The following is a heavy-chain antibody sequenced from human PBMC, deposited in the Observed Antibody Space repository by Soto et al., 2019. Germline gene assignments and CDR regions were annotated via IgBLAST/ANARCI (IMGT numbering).Heavy chain of an antibody. CDR2: INPNSGGT. Sequence: ASVKVSCKASGYTFTGYYMHWVRQAPGQGLEWMGWINPNSGGTNYAQKFQGRVTMTRDTSISTAYMELSRLRSDDTAVYYCARVVTIFGVVTKFDPWGQGTLVTVSS. CDR1: GYTFTGYY. V-gene: IGHV1-2*02. CDR3: ARVVTIFGVVTKFDP. J-gene: IGHJ5*02. D-gene: IGHD3-3*01.